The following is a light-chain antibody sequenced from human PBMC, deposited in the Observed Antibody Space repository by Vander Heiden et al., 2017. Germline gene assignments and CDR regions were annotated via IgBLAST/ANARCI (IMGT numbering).Light chain of an antibody. CDR1: QIVSSN. V-gene: IGKV3-15*01. CDR2: GAS. Sequence: EIVLTHSQATLSVSPGERATLACRASQIVSSNLAWYQKKPGQAPRLLLYGASTRATGIPARFSGSGSGTEFTLTISSLQSEDFAVYYCQQDNNWPQTFGQGTKVEIK. J-gene: IGKJ1*01. CDR3: QQDNNWPQT.